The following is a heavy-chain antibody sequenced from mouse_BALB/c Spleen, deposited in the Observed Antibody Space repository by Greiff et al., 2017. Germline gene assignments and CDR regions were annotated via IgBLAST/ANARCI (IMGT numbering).Heavy chain of an antibody. D-gene: IGHD3-2*01. CDR3: ARSVDSSGYGAWFAY. CDR2: IFPGDGST. J-gene: IGHJ3*01. Sequence: VQLQQSGAELVKPGASVKLSCKASGYTFTSYDINWVRQRPEQGLEWIGWIFPGDGSTKYNEKFKGKATLTTDKSSSTAYMQLSRLTSEDSAVYFCARSVDSSGYGAWFAYWGQGTLVTVSA. V-gene: IGHV1S56*01. CDR1: GYTFTSYD.